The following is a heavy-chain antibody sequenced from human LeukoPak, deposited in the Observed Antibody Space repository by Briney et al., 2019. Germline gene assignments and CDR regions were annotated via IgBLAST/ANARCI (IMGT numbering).Heavy chain of an antibody. Sequence: GGSLRLSCAASGFTVRTNYMSWVRQAPGKGLEWVSAISGSGGSTYYADSVKGRFTISRDNSKNTLYLQMNSLRAEDTAVYYCAKDNGGSRIDDAFDIWGQGTMVTVSS. CDR1: GFTVRTNY. CDR2: ISGSGGST. D-gene: IGHD1-26*01. V-gene: IGHV3-23*01. J-gene: IGHJ3*02. CDR3: AKDNGGSRIDDAFDI.